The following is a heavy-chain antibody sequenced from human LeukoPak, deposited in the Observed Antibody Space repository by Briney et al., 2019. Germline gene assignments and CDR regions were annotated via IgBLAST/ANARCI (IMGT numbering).Heavy chain of an antibody. D-gene: IGHD2-15*01. CDR2: IYSGGST. CDR1: GFTVSSNY. CDR3: VCSYFDY. V-gene: IGHV3-53*01. J-gene: IGHJ4*02. Sequence: GGSLRLSCAASGFTVSSNYMSWVRQALGKGLEWVSVIYSGGSTYYADSVKGRFTISRDNSKNTLYLQMNSLRAEDTAVYYCVCSYFDYWGQGTLVTVSS.